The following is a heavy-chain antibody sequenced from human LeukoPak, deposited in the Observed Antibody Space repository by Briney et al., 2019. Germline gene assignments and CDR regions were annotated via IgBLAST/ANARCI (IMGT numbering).Heavy chain of an antibody. D-gene: IGHD6-6*01. J-gene: IGHJ4*02. CDR3: ARHRGSSSLFDY. CDR1: GGSISTNDYY. Sequence: SETLSLTCSVSGGSISTNDYYWDWIRQPPGMGLEYIGSIYYSGSTYYNPSLKSRVTISVDTSKNQFSLRLSSVTAADTAVYYCARHRGSSSLFDYWGQGTLVTVSS. CDR2: IYYSGST. V-gene: IGHV4-39*01.